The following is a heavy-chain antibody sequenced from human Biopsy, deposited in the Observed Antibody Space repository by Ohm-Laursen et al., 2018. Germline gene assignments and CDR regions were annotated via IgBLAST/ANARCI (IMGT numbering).Heavy chain of an antibody. CDR3: ARAYFYGLGTPNYHFTS. Sequence: LRLSCSASRFTFSDYFMSWIRQSPGKGLQWIGSIFYSGTTYENPSLTRRITISVDESKNQFHLRLRSVTATDTGVYYCARAYFYGLGTPNYHFTSWGLGTQVTV. CDR1: RFTFSDYF. J-gene: IGHJ5*02. CDR2: IFYSGTT. V-gene: IGHV4-59*04. D-gene: IGHD3-10*01.